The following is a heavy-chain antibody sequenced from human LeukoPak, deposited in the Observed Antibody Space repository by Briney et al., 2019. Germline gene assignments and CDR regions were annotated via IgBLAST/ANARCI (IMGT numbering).Heavy chain of an antibody. CDR1: GYTFTSYG. CDR2: ISAYNGNT. Sequence: ASVKVSCKASGYTFTSYGISWVRQAPGQGLEWMGWISAYNGNTNYAQKLQGRVTMTTDTSTSTAYMELRSLRSDDTAVYFCARDAIVRDYSYSDYWGQGTLVTVSS. V-gene: IGHV1-18*01. D-gene: IGHD4-11*01. CDR3: ARDAIVRDYSYSDY. J-gene: IGHJ4*02.